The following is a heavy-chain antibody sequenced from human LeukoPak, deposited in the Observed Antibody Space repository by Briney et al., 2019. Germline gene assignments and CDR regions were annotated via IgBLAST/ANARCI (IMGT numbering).Heavy chain of an antibody. V-gene: IGHV4-59*12. CDR1: GGSISSYY. CDR2: IYYSGST. Sequence: PSETLSLACTVSGGSISSYYWSWIRQPPGKGLEWIGYIYYSGSTYYNPSLKSRVTISVDTSKNQFSLKLSSVTAADTAVYYCARVAGGELRDEAFDIWGQGTMVTVSS. CDR3: ARVAGGELRDEAFDI. D-gene: IGHD3-16*01. J-gene: IGHJ3*02.